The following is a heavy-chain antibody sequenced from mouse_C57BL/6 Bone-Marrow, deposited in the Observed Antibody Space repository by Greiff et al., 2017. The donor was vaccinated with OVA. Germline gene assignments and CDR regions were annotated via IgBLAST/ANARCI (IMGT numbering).Heavy chain of an antibody. J-gene: IGHJ2*01. CDR1: GYTFTSYW. D-gene: IGHD1-1*01. CDR3: ARLYWDY. V-gene: IGHV1-69*01. Sequence: QVQLKQPGAELVMPGASVKLSCKASGYTFTSYWMHWVKQRPGQGLEWIGEIDPSDSYTNYNQKFKGKSTLTVDKSSSTAYMQLSSLTSEDSAVYYCARLYWDYWGQGATLTVSS. CDR2: IDPSDSYT.